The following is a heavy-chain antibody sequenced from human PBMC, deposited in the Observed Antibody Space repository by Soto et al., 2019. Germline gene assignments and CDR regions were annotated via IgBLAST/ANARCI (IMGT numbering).Heavy chain of an antibody. CDR1: GGTFSSYA. V-gene: IGHV1-69*12. J-gene: IGHJ4*02. D-gene: IGHD1-1*01. Sequence: QVQLVQSGAEVKKPGSSVKVSCKASGGTFSSYAISWVRQAPGQGLEWMGGIIPIFGTANYAQKSQGRVTSTADESTSTGYRELSSLRSEDTAVYYCAREGGTTGEGYYFDYWGQGTLVTVSS. CDR2: IIPIFGTA. CDR3: AREGGTTGEGYYFDY.